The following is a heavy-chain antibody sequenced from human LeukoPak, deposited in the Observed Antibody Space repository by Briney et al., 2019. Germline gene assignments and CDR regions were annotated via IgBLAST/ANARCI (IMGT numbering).Heavy chain of an antibody. Sequence: GGSLRLSCAASGFMFSKYWMSWVRQAPGKGLEWVANTKQDGSEQYYLDSVKGRFIISRDNAKNSLYLQMNSLRAEDTAVYYCARDFNAFDIWGQGTMVTVSS. CDR2: TKQDGSEQ. CDR1: GFMFSKYW. J-gene: IGHJ3*02. V-gene: IGHV3-7*01. CDR3: ARDFNAFDI.